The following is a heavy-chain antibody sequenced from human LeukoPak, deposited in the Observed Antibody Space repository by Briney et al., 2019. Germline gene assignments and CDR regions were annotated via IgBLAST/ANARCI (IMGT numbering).Heavy chain of an antibody. CDR3: AKSRTGWYVFDY. J-gene: IGHJ4*02. V-gene: IGHV3-23*01. D-gene: IGHD6-19*01. Sequence: TGGSLRLSCAASGYTFSSYAMSWVRQAPGKGLEWVSAISGSGGGTNYADSVKGRFTISRDNSKNMLYLQMNSLRAEDTAVYYCAKSRTGWYVFDYWGKGTLVTVSS. CDR2: ISGSGGGT. CDR1: GYTFSSYA.